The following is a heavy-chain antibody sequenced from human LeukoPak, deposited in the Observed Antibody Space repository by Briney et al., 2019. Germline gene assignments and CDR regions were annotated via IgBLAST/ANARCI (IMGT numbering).Heavy chain of an antibody. CDR1: GGSFSGYY. V-gene: IGHV4-34*01. Sequence: PSESLSLTCAVYGGSFSGYYWSWIRQPPGKGLEWIGEINHSGSTNYNPSLKSRVTISVDTSKNQFSLKLTSVTAADTAVYYCARGPYKYDGSGAFGIWGQGTMVTVSS. D-gene: IGHD3-22*01. CDR3: ARGPYKYDGSGAFGI. J-gene: IGHJ3*02. CDR2: INHSGST.